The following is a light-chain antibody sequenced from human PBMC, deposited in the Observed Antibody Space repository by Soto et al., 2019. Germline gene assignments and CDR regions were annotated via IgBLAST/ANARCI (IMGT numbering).Light chain of an antibody. J-gene: IGKJ5*01. Sequence: DIQMTQSPATLSASVGDRVTITCRASQSISRWLTWYQQKPGKAPKLLIYEASSLQSGVPSRFSGSGSGADFTLTISSLQPEDSATYYCQLSHTTLTFGQGTRLEI. CDR1: QSISRW. V-gene: IGKV1-5*01. CDR3: QLSHTTLT. CDR2: EAS.